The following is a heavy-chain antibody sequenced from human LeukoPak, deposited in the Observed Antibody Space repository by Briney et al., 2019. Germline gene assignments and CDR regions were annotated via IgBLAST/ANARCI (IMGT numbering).Heavy chain of an antibody. CDR3: ARADNYYDSSGYYQY. CDR1: GGPISSSNW. J-gene: IGHJ4*02. CDR2: IYHSGST. D-gene: IGHD3-22*01. Sequence: SGTLSLTCAVSGGPISSSNWWSWVRPPPGKGLEWIGEIYHSGSTNYNPSLKSRVTISVDTSKNQFSLKLSSVTAADTAVYYCARADNYYDSSGYYQYWGQGTLVTVSS. V-gene: IGHV4-4*02.